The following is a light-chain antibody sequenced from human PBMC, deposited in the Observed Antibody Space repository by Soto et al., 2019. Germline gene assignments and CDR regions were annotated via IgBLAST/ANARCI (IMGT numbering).Light chain of an antibody. CDR3: MQALRTQWT. V-gene: IGKV2-28*01. J-gene: IGKJ1*01. CDR2: LGS. Sequence: DIVMTQSPLSLPVTPGEPASISCRSSQSLLHNNGYNYLDWYLQKPGQSPQLLIYLGSNRASGVPGRFSGSGSSTDFTLKISRVEAEDVGVYYCMQALRTQWTFGQGTKVDIK. CDR1: QSLLHNNGYNY.